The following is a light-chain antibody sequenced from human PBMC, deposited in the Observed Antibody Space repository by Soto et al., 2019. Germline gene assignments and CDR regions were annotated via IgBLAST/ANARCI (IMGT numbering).Light chain of an antibody. J-gene: IGKJ1*01. CDR1: ETVSTN. Sequence: ETVLTQSPATLSVSPGERVTLSCRASETVSTNLAWYQQRPGQAPRLLIYDVSTGATGIPARFSGRRSGTESTLTISSLQVEDFGVYYCQQYNSWPQTFGQGTKVDIK. CDR3: QQYNSWPQT. V-gene: IGKV3-15*01. CDR2: DVS.